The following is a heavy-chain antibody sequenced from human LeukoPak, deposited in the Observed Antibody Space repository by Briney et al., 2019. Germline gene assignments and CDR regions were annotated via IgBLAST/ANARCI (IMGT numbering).Heavy chain of an antibody. D-gene: IGHD6-19*01. CDR2: ISWNSATI. Sequence: HPGRSLRLSCAASGFTFDDYAMHWVRQAPGKGLEWVSGISWNSATIDYADSVKGRFSISRDNSKNYLYLQMNSLRAEDTAFYYCAKAVSSGTGTYYLDYWGQGTLVTVSS. J-gene: IGHJ4*02. CDR1: GFTFDDYA. V-gene: IGHV3-9*01. CDR3: AKAVSSGTGTYYLDY.